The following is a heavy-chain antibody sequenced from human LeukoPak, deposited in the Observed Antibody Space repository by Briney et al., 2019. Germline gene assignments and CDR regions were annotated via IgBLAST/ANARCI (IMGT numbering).Heavy chain of an antibody. CDR1: GYSISSGGYS. CDR2: IYNSGST. Sequence: SETLSLTCGVSGYSISSGGYSWHWIRQAPGKGLEWIGYIYNSGSTSYNPSLKSRLGMSVDTSKNQFSLKLSSVTAADTAVYYCARGRPMGRWGQGTLVTVSS. J-gene: IGHJ4*02. V-gene: IGHV4-30-4*07. CDR3: ARGRPMGR.